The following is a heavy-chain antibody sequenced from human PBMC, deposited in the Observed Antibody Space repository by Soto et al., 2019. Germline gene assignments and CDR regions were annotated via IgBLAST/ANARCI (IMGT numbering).Heavy chain of an antibody. CDR3: AMSYKVTTDY. V-gene: IGHV3-74*01. D-gene: IGHD2-21*02. CDR1: GLTFSSYW. CDR2: INSDGSST. J-gene: IGHJ4*02. Sequence: EVQLVESGGGLVQPGGSLRLSCAASGLTFSSYWMHWVRQAPGKGLVWVSRINSDGSSTNYADSVKGRFTISKDKAKNTLYLQMNSLRAEETAVYSCAMSYKVTTDYWGQGTLVTVSS.